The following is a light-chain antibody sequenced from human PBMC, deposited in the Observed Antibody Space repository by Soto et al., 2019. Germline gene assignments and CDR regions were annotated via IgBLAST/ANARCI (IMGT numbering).Light chain of an antibody. CDR3: NSYTGTSSRYV. V-gene: IGLV2-14*03. CDR1: SSDIGTYNY. J-gene: IGLJ1*01. Sequence: QSVLTQPASVSGSPGQSITISCTRTSSDIGTYNYVSWYQQHTGKAPKLMIFDVSYRPSGVSNRFSGSKSDNTASLTISGLQAEDEADYYCNSYTGTSSRYVFGTGTKVTVL. CDR2: DVS.